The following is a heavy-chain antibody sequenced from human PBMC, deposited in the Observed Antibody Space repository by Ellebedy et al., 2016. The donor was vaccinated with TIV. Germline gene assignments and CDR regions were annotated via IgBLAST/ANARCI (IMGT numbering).Heavy chain of an antibody. J-gene: IGHJ4*02. Sequence: AASVTVSCKASGYTFTDYYIHWVRQAPGQGLEWMGWVNPNSGGTTFAQKFQGRVTLTRDTSITTAYMELSRLRSDDTAVYYCARVLTSSWSRFDFWGQGTLVTVSS. V-gene: IGHV1-2*02. D-gene: IGHD6-13*01. CDR1: GYTFTDYY. CDR2: VNPNSGGT. CDR3: ARVLTSSWSRFDF.